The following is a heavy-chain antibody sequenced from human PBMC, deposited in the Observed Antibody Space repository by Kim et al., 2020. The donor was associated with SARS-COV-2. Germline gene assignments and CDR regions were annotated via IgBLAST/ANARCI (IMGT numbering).Heavy chain of an antibody. V-gene: IGHV3-30*18. D-gene: IGHD4-4*01. Sequence: GGSLRLSCAASGFTFSSYGMHWVRQAPGKGLEWVAVISYDGSNKYYADSVKGRFTISRDNSKNTLYLQMNSLRAEDTAVYYCAKDHDYSTPRNYYYGMDVWGQGTTVTVSS. CDR1: GFTFSSYG. CDR2: ISYDGSNK. CDR3: AKDHDYSTPRNYYYGMDV. J-gene: IGHJ6*02.